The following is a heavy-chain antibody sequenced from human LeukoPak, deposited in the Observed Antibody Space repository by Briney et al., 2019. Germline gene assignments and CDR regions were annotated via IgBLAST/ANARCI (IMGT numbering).Heavy chain of an antibody. Sequence: SETLSLTCAVSGGSISSGGYSWSWIRQPPGKGLEWIGYIYHSGSTYYNPSLKSRVTISVDRSKNQFSLKLSSVTAADTAVYYCARLNWNYGGRDNWFDPWGQGTLVTVSS. CDR1: GGSISSGGYS. CDR3: ARLNWNYGGRDNWFDP. D-gene: IGHD1-7*01. V-gene: IGHV4-30-2*01. CDR2: IYHSGST. J-gene: IGHJ5*02.